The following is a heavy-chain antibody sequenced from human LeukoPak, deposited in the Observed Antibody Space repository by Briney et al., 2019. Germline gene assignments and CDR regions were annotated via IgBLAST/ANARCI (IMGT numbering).Heavy chain of an antibody. CDR2: IIPIFGTA. J-gene: IGHJ3*02. Sequence: ASVKASCKASGGTFSSYAISWVRQAPGQGLEWMGGIIPIFGTANYAQKFQGRVTITADESTSTAYMELSSLRSEDTAVYYCARPSQDAFDIWGQGTMVTVSS. CDR3: ARPSQDAFDI. CDR1: GGTFSSYA. V-gene: IGHV1-69*01.